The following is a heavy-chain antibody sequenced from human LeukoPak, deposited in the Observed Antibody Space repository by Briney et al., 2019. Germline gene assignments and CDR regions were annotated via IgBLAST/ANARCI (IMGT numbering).Heavy chain of an antibody. CDR3: ARGLTYYYDSSGYRNWFDP. D-gene: IGHD3-22*01. CDR1: GGSFSGYY. Sequence: PSETLSLTCAVYGGSFSGYYWSWIRQPPGKGLEWIGEINHSGSTSYNPSLKSRVTISVDTSKNQFSLKLSSVTAADTAVYYCARGLTYYYDSSGYRNWFDPWGQGTLVTVSS. V-gene: IGHV4-34*01. J-gene: IGHJ5*02. CDR2: INHSGST.